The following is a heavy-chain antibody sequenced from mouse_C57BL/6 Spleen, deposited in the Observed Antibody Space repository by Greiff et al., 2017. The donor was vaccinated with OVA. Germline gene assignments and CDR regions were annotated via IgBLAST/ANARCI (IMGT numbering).Heavy chain of an antibody. V-gene: IGHV1-80*01. CDR1: GYAFSSYW. D-gene: IGHD2-4*01. J-gene: IGHJ2*01. CDR3: ARENYYDYRYFDY. Sequence: QVQLKESGAELVKPGASVKISCKASGYAFSSYWMNWVKQRPGKGLEWIGQIYPGDGDTNYNGKFKGKATLTADKSSSTAYMQLSSLTSEDSAVYFCARENYYDYRYFDYWGQGTTLTVSS. CDR2: IYPGDGDT.